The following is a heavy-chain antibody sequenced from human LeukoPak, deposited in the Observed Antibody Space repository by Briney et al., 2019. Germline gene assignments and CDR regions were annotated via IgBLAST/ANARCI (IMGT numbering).Heavy chain of an antibody. Sequence: SETLSLTCTVSGGSISSYYWSWLRQPPGKGLEWIGYIYYSGSTNYNPSLKSRVTISVDTSKNQFSLKLSSVTAADTAVYYCARGDSSGYYGDYFDFWGQGTLVTVSS. CDR2: IYYSGST. D-gene: IGHD3-22*01. CDR3: ARGDSSGYYGDYFDF. J-gene: IGHJ4*02. V-gene: IGHV4-59*01. CDR1: GGSISSYY.